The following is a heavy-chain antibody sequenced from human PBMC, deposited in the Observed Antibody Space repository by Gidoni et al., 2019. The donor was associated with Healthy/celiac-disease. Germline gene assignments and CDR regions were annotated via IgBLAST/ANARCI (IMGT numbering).Heavy chain of an antibody. CDR2: ISGIGGST. V-gene: IGHV3-23*01. D-gene: IGHD6-6*01. CDR3: AKARSIAARLFDY. Sequence: EVQLLESGGGLVQPGGSLRLSCAASGFTFSSYAMSWVRQAPGKGLEWVSAISGIGGSTYYADAVKGRFTISRDNSKNTLYLQMNSLRAEDTAVYYCAKARSIAARLFDYWGQGTLVTVSS. J-gene: IGHJ4*02. CDR1: GFTFSSYA.